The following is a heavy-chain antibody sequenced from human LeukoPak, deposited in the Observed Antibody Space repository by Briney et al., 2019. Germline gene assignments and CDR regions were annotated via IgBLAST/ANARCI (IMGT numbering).Heavy chain of an antibody. V-gene: IGHV4-4*09. Sequence: SETLSLTCTVSGAPISSYYWSWIRQPPGKGLEWVGYIYTSGTTNYNPSLKSRVTISVDTSKNQFSLKLNSVTAADTAVYYCARHGGQNWFDPWGQGTLVTVSS. CDR3: ARHGGQNWFDP. CDR2: IYTSGTT. CDR1: GAPISSYY. D-gene: IGHD3-16*01. J-gene: IGHJ5*02.